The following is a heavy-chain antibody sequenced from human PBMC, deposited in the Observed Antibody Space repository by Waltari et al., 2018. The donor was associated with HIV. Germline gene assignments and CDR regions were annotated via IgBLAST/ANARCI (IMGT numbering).Heavy chain of an antibody. CDR3: TRVDYYGMDV. J-gene: IGHJ6*02. Sequence: EVQLVESGGGFVQPGGHLRLYCAAWGFPYISCGVHWVRRGSRSINWVRQDPGKGLEWVSYISGSSSTIFYADSVKGRFTISRDNAKNSLYLQMNSLRAEDTAVYYCTRVDYYGMDVWGQGTTVTVSS. CDR1: GFPYISCGVHWVRRGSRS. V-gene: IGHV3-48*01. CDR2: ISGSSSTI.